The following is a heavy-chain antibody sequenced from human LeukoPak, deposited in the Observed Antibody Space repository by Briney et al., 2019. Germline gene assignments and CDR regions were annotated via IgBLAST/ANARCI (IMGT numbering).Heavy chain of an antibody. CDR3: AGGGVGYCSGGSCYSQRFYYYYYMDV. V-gene: IGHV1-69*04. D-gene: IGHD2-15*01. CDR1: VGTFSSYA. J-gene: IGHJ6*03. CDR2: IIPILGIA. Sequence: ASVNVSCKASVGTFSSYAISWVRQAPGQGLEWMGRIIPILGIANYAQKFQGRVTITADKSTSTAYMELSSLRSEDTAVYYCAGGGVGYCSGGSCYSQRFYYYYYMDVWGKGTTVTVSS.